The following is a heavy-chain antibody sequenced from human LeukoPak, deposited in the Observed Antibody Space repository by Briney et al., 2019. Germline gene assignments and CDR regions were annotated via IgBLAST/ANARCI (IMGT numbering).Heavy chain of an antibody. CDR3: ARGDLVVVAATSDY. J-gene: IGHJ4*02. Sequence: GGSLRLSCAASGFSVGRNYMSWVRQAPGKGLEWVSTLYSNGDTYYADSVKGRFTISRDNSKNTLYLQMNSLRAEDTALYYCARGDLVVVAATSDYWGQGTLVTVSS. D-gene: IGHD2-15*01. CDR2: LYSNGDT. CDR1: GFSVGRNY. V-gene: IGHV3-66*01.